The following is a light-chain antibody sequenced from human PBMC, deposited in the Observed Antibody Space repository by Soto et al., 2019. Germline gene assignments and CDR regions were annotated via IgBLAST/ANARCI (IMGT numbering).Light chain of an antibody. V-gene: IGKV3-15*01. J-gene: IGKJ1*01. Sequence: EIVITQSPSTLSVSTGERATLSCRASQSVSSSYLAWYQQKPGQAPRLLIYGSSTWATGIPARFSGSGSGTEFTLTISSLQSEDFVVYYCQHYYSWPPWTFGQGTKVDIK. CDR1: QSVSSSY. CDR3: QHYYSWPPWT. CDR2: GSS.